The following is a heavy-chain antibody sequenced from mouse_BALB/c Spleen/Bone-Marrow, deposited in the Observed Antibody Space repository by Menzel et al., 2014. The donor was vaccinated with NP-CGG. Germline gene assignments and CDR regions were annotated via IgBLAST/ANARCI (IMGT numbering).Heavy chain of an antibody. Sequence: VKLMESGAELVRPGVSVKISCKGSGYTFTDYAMHWVKQSHAKSLEWIGVISTYYGDASYNQKFKGKATMTVDKSSSTAYMELARLTSEDSAIYYCARDAMDYWGQGTSVTVSP. CDR1: GYTFTDYA. CDR2: ISTYYGDA. V-gene: IGHV1S137*01. CDR3: ARDAMDY. J-gene: IGHJ4*01.